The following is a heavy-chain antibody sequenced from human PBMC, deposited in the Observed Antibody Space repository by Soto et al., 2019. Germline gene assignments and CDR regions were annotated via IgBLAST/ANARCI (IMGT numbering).Heavy chain of an antibody. D-gene: IGHD2-21*02. CDR3: ARDREIDGDLCGDCYHSY. Sequence: QVQLVQSGAEVKKPGASVKVSCKASGYTFTSYGITWVRQAPGQWLEWMGWISAYNGNTNYAQKLQGRVTMTTDTFTSTAYMELRSLRSDDTAVDYCARDREIDGDLCGDCYHSYWGQGTLVTVSS. V-gene: IGHV1-18*01. CDR1: GYTFTSYG. J-gene: IGHJ4*02. CDR2: ISAYNGNT.